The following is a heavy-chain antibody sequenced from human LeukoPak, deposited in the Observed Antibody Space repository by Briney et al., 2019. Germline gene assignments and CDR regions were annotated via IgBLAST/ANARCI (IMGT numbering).Heavy chain of an antibody. J-gene: IGHJ3*02. D-gene: IGHD3-22*01. Sequence: GGSLRLSCAASGFTFSSYSMNWVRQAPGKGLEWVSSISSSSSYIYYADSVKGRFTISRDNAKNSLYLQMNSLRAEDTAVCYCARDADYYDSSGYYMGDAFDIWGQGTMVTVSS. CDR3: ARDADYYDSSGYYMGDAFDI. CDR2: ISSSSSYI. CDR1: GFTFSSYS. V-gene: IGHV3-21*01.